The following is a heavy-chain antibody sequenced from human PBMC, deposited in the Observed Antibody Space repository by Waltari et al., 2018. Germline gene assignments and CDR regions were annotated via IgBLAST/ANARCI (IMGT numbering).Heavy chain of an antibody. CDR1: GGPISSYY. CDR2: IYYSGST. J-gene: IGHJ4*02. V-gene: IGHV4-59*01. Sequence: QVQLQESGPGLVKPSETLSLTCTVSGGPISSYYWSWIRQPPGKGLEWIGYIYYSGSTNYNPSLKSRVTISVDTSKNQFSLKLSSVTAADTAVYYCARGDTAMVSIFDYWGQGTLVTVSS. CDR3: ARGDTAMVSIFDY. D-gene: IGHD5-18*01.